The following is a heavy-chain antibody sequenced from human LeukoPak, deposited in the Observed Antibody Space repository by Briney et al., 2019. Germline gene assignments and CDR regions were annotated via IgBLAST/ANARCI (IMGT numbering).Heavy chain of an antibody. CDR3: AREGTGSDDSFNI. D-gene: IGHD1-26*01. CDR1: GFTFDDYA. V-gene: IGHV3-43D*03. Sequence: PGGSLRLSCAASGFTFDDYAMHWVRQAPGKGLEWVSLISWDGGRTYYADSVKGRFTISRDNANNSLYLQMNSLRAEDTAVYYCAREGTGSDDSFNIWGQGTMVTVSS. J-gene: IGHJ3*02. CDR2: ISWDGGRT.